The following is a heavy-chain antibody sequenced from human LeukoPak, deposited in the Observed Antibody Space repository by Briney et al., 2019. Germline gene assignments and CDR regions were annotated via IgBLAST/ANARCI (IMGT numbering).Heavy chain of an antibody. CDR2: ISYDGSNK. V-gene: IGHV3-30*18. CDR1: GFTFSSYG. CDR3: AKEEPPLRPGIAVAGTSSGSYYFDY. D-gene: IGHD6-19*01. Sequence: PGGSLRLSCAASGFTFSSYGMHWVRQAPGKGLEWVAVISYDGSNKYYADSVKGRFTISRDNSKNTLYLQMNSLRAEDTAVYYCAKEEPPLRPGIAVAGTSSGSYYFDYWGQGTLVTVSS. J-gene: IGHJ4*02.